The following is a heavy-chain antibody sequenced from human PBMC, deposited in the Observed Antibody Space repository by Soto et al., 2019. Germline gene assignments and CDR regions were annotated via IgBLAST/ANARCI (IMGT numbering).Heavy chain of an antibody. Sequence: PSETLSLTCAVSGGSISSSNWWSWVRQPPGKGLEWIGEIYHSGSTNYNPSLKSRVTISVDKSKNQFSLKLSSVTAADTAVYYCARREYSSSPRFDPWGQGTLVTVSS. V-gene: IGHV4-4*02. CDR2: IYHSGST. J-gene: IGHJ5*02. CDR3: ARREYSSSPRFDP. CDR1: GGSISSSNW. D-gene: IGHD6-6*01.